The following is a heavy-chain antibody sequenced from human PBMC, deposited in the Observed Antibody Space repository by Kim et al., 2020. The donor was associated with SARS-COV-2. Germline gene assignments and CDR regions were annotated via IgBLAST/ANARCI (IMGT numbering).Heavy chain of an antibody. V-gene: IGHV1-18*01. Sequence: KLQGRVTMTTDTSTSTAYMGLRSLRSDDTAVYYCARDLLLWFGEFDAFDIWGQGTMVTVSS. J-gene: IGHJ3*02. CDR3: ARDLLLWFGEFDAFDI. D-gene: IGHD3-10*01.